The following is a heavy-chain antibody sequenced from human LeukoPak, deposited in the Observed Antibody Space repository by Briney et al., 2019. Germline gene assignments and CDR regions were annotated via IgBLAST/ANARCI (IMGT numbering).Heavy chain of an antibody. CDR2: INPNSGGT. J-gene: IGHJ5*02. Sequence: ASVKVSCKASGYTFTGYYTHWVRQAPGQGLEWMGWINPNSGGTNNAQKFQGRDTMTRDTSISTAYMELSRLRSDDTAVYYCAREVGGATTRITWFAPWGQGTRVTVSS. D-gene: IGHD1-26*01. CDR1: GYTFTGYY. CDR3: AREVGGATTRITWFAP. V-gene: IGHV1-2*02.